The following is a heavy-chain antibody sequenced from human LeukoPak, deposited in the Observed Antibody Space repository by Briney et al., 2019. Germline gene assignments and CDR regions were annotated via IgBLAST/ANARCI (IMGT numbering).Heavy chain of an antibody. J-gene: IGHJ3*02. CDR2: IYSSGST. CDR1: GGSISSYY. V-gene: IGHV4-4*07. CDR3: ARGITMVWGVIVLDAFDI. Sequence: SETLSLTCTVSGGSISSYYWSWIRQPAGKGLEWIGRIYSSGSTNYNPSLKSRVTMSVDTSKNQFSLRLSSVTAADTAVYYCARGITMVWGVIVLDAFDIWGQGTMVTVSS. D-gene: IGHD3-10*01.